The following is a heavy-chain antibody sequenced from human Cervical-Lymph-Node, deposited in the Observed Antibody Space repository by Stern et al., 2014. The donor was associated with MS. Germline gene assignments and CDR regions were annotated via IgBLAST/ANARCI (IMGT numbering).Heavy chain of an antibody. D-gene: IGHD5-24*01. J-gene: IGHJ4*02. CDR2: IPNSGTT. V-gene: IGHV4-30-4*01. CDR3: SRDADGYSLVFGY. Sequence: QLQLQESGPGLVQPSQTLSLTCAVTGGSISSAEYYWSWIRQSPGKGLEWIGYIPNSGTTYYNPSLKTRVTIAVDTSKNQFSLKLRSVTAADTAVYYCSRDADGYSLVFGYWGRGTLVTVSS. CDR1: GGSISSAEYY.